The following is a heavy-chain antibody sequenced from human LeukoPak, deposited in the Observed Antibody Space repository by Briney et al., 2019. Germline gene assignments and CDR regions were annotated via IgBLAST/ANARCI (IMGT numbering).Heavy chain of an antibody. Sequence: GGSLRLSCAASGFTFDDYAMHWVRQAPGKGLEWVSAINWNSGNIGYADSVKGRFTISRDNAKNSLYLQMNSLRAEDMALYYCAKDENLYGSGSYPDYWGQGTLVTVSS. CDR1: GFTFDDYA. CDR3: AKDENLYGSGSYPDY. CDR2: INWNSGNI. J-gene: IGHJ4*02. V-gene: IGHV3-9*03. D-gene: IGHD3-10*01.